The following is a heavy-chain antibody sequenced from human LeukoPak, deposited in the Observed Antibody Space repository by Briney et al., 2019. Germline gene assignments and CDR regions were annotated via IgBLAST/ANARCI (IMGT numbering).Heavy chain of an antibody. CDR3: ARDTAVVPAAIKAKFDP. V-gene: IGHV1-2*02. D-gene: IGHD2-2*01. CDR1: GYTFTSYG. Sequence: GASVKVSCEASGYTFTSYGISWVRQAPGQGLEWMGWINPNSGGTNYAQKFQGRVTMTRDTSISTAYMELSRLRSDDTAVYYCARDTAVVPAAIKAKFDPWGQGTLVTVSS. J-gene: IGHJ5*02. CDR2: INPNSGGT.